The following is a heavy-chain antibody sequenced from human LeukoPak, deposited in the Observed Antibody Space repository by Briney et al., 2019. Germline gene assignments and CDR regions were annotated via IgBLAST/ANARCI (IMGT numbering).Heavy chain of an antibody. J-gene: IGHJ5*02. V-gene: IGHV1-2*02. CDR1: GYTFTGYY. D-gene: IGHD5-18*01. CDR3: ARDRDTAFWFDP. CDR2: INPNSGGT. Sequence: ASVKVSCKASGYTFTGYYMHWVRQAPGQGLEWMGWINPNSGGTNYAQKFQGRVTMTRDTSISTAYMELSRLRSDDTAVYYCARDRDTAFWFDPWGQGTLVTVSS.